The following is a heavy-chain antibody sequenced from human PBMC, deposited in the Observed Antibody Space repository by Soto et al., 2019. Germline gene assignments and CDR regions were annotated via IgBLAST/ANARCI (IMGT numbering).Heavy chain of an antibody. CDR1: GGSISSYY. V-gene: IGHV4-59*01. CDR3: ARARGYSYGSLDP. J-gene: IGHJ5*02. Sequence: PSETLSLTCTVSGGSISSYYWSWIRQPPGKGLEWIGYIYYSGSTNYNPSLKSRVTISVDTSKNQFSLKLSSVTAADTAVYYCARARGYSYGSLDPWGQGTLVTVSS. D-gene: IGHD5-18*01. CDR2: IYYSGST.